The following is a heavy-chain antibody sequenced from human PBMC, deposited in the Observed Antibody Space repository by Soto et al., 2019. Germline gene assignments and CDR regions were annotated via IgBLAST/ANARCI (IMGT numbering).Heavy chain of an antibody. CDR1: GGSISNDDYY. CDR3: ARGAALNTYYNYYGMDV. D-gene: IGHD6-25*01. CDR2: IYYSGSA. V-gene: IGHV4-30-4*01. J-gene: IGHJ6*02. Sequence: SETLSLTCTVSGGSISNDDYYWSWIRQPPGKGLEWIGYIYYSGSAYYTPSLQSRVSISIDTSKNQFSLKLTSVTATDTAVYFCARGAALNTYYNYYGMDVWGQGTTVTVSS.